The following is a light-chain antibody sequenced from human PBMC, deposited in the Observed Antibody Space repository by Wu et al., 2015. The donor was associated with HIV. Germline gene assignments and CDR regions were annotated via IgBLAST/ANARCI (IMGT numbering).Light chain of an antibody. V-gene: IGKV3-20*01. J-gene: IGKJ3*01. Sequence: EIVLTQPPDTLPLSPGERATLSCRVSQIVSNSLIAWYQQKPGQAPRLLLYGTSNRAAGVSDRFGGWGTGTDFHLVINRLEPEGSAVYFCQHYDNLQFTFGPGTKLHIK. CDR2: GTS. CDR1: QIVSNSL. CDR3: QHYDNLQFT.